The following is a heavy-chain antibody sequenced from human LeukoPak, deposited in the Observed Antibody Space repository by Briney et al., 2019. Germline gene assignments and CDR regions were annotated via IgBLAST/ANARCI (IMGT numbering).Heavy chain of an antibody. CDR1: GGSISSYY. CDR2: IYYSGST. CDR3: ARAAYLSPYDY. Sequence: SETLSLTCTVSGGSISSYYWSWIRQPPGKGLEWIGYIYYSGSTNYNPSLKSRVTISVDTSKNRFSLKLSSVTAADTAVYYCARAAYLSPYDYWGQGTLVTVSS. V-gene: IGHV4-59*01. J-gene: IGHJ4*02.